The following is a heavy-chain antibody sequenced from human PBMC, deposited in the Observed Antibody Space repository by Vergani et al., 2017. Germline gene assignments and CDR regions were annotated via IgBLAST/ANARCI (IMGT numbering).Heavy chain of an antibody. CDR3: ARVWRYGGWFDP. V-gene: IGHV1-69*13. J-gene: IGHJ5*02. CDR1: GGTFSSYA. Sequence: QVQLVQSGAEVKKPGSSVKVSCKASGGTFSSYAISWVRQAPGQGLEWMGRIIPYFGTANYAQKFQGRVTITADESTSTAYMELSSLRSEDAAVYDCARVWRYGGWFDPWGQGTLVTVSS. CDR2: IIPYFGTA. D-gene: IGHD4-17*01.